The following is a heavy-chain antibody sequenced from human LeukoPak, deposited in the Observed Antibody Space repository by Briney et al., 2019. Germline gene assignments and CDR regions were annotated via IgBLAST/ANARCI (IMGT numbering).Heavy chain of an antibody. CDR2: IYYSGST. CDR3: ARGPPDCSSTSCYAFDAFDI. D-gene: IGHD2-2*01. V-gene: IGHV4-59*01. Sequence: SETLSLTCTVSGGSISSYYWSWIRQPPGKGLEWIGYIYYSGSTNYNPSLKSRVTISVDTSKNQFSLKLSSVTAADTAVYYCARGPPDCSSTSCYAFDAFDIWGQGTMVTVSS. CDR1: GGSISSYY. J-gene: IGHJ3*02.